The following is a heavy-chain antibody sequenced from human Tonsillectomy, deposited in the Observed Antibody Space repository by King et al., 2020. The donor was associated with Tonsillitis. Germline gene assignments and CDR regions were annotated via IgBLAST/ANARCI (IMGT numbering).Heavy chain of an antibody. J-gene: IGHJ4*02. D-gene: IGHD5-18*01. CDR1: GFTFSSYW. V-gene: IGHV3-74*01. Sequence: VQLVESGGGLIQPGGSLRLSCAASGFTFSSYWMYWVRQAPGKGLVWVSRINSDGSSTSYADSVKGRFTISRDSAKNTLYLQMNSLRAEDTAVYYCAITWIQLWPFDYWGQGTLVTVSS. CDR2: INSDGSST. CDR3: AITWIQLWPFDY.